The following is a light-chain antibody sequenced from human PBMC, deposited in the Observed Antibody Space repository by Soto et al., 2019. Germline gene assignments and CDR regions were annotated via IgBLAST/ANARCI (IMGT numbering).Light chain of an antibody. J-gene: IGLJ1*01. Sequence: QSVLTLPPSVSGAPGQRVTISCTGSSSNIGAGYDVHWYQQLPGTAPKLLIYDNSNRPSGVPDRFSGSKSGTSASLAITGLQAEDEADYYCQSYDNSLYVFGTGTKV. V-gene: IGLV1-40*01. CDR1: SSNIGAGYD. CDR3: QSYDNSLYV. CDR2: DNS.